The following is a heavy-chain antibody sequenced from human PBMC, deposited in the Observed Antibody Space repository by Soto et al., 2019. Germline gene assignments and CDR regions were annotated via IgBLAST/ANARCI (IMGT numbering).Heavy chain of an antibody. CDR1: GGPFSGYY. CDR3: ARHGIAAAGPYNWFDP. D-gene: IGHD6-13*01. V-gene: IGHV4-34*01. CDR2: INHSGST. J-gene: IGHJ5*02. Sequence: SETLSLTCAVYGGPFSGYYWSWIRQPPGKGLEWIGEINHSGSTNYNPSLKSRVTLSVDTSKNQFSLKLSSVTAADTAVYYCARHGIAAAGPYNWFDPWGQGTLVTVSS.